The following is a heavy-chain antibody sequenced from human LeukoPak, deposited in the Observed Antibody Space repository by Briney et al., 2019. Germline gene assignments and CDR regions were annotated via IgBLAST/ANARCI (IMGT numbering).Heavy chain of an antibody. V-gene: IGHV3-9*02. J-gene: IGHJ6*02. CDR3: VKDMNPGGADV. CDR2: IYWSSSGT. Sequence: LPGGSMRLSWVVSGSNSEDHAMHWVRQARGKGREWVSGIYWSSSGTGYADSVKGRFTVSRDSAKNSLYLQMNSLRPEDTALYYCVKDMNPGGADVWGQGTTVTVSS. CDR1: GSNSEDHA. D-gene: IGHD3-10*01.